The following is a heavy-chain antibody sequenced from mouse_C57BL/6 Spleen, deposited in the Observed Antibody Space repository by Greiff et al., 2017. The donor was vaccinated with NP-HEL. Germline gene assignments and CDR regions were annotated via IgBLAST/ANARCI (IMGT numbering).Heavy chain of an antibody. CDR1: GYTFTSYW. D-gene: IGHD2-10*01. J-gene: IGHJ2*01. Sequence: VQLQQPGAELVRPGTSVKLSCKASGYTFTSYWMHWVKQRPGQGLEWIGVIDPSDSYTNYTQKFKGKATLTVDTSSSTAYMQLSSLTSEDSAVYYCARDPSYGNYGYFDYWGQGTTLTVAS. CDR3: ARDPSYGNYGYFDY. V-gene: IGHV1-59*01. CDR2: IDPSDSYT.